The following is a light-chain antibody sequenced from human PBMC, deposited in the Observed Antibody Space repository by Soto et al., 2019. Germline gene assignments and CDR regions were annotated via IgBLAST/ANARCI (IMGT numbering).Light chain of an antibody. Sequence: QSALTQTASVSGSPGQSITISCTGSNNDVGAYNYVSWYQQHPGKAPKLIIYEVNNQPSGVSHRCSGSKSGNTASLTISGLQADDEADYYCASYTISSTRVFGGGTQLTVL. CDR2: EVN. J-gene: IGLJ3*02. CDR3: ASYTISSTRV. V-gene: IGLV2-14*01. CDR1: NNDVGAYNY.